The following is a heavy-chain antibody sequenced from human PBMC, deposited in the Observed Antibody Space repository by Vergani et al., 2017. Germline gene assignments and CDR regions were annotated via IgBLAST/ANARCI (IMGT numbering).Heavy chain of an antibody. CDR3: AREGFRCDCGGDCYPEY. Sequence: QVQLVESGGGVVQPGRSLRLSCAASGFTFSSYAMHWVRQAPGKGLEWVAVISYDGSNKYYADSVKGRFTISRDNSKNTLYLQMNSLRAEDTAVYYCAREGFRCDCGGDCYPEYWGQGTLVTVSS. D-gene: IGHD2-21*01. CDR2: ISYDGSNK. CDR1: GFTFSSYA. J-gene: IGHJ4*02. V-gene: IGHV3-30*04.